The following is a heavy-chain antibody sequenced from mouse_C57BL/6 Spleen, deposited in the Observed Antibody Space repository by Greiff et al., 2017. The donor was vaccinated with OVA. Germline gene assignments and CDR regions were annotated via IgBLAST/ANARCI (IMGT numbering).Heavy chain of an antibody. V-gene: IGHV1-53*01. CDR3: ARGGDDYDALAY. J-gene: IGHJ3*01. D-gene: IGHD2-4*01. CDR2: INPSNGGT. CDR1: GYTFTSYW. Sequence: VQLQQPGTELVKPGASVKLSCKASGYTFTSYWMHWVKQRPGQGLEWIGNINPSNGGTNYNEKFKSKATLTVDKSSSTAYMQLSSLTSEDFAVYDCARGGDDYDALAYWGQGAPVTVSA.